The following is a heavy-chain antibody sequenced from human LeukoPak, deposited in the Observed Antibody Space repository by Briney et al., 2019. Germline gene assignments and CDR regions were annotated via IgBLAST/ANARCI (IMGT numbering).Heavy chain of an antibody. D-gene: IGHD2-2*01. CDR3: ARDLGYCSSTSCYRYGMDV. V-gene: IGHV3-74*01. CDR1: GFTFSNYW. CDR2: INSDGSST. Sequence: GGSLRLSCAASGFTFSNYWMHWVRQAPGKGLVWVSRINSDGSSTSYADSVKGRFTISRDNAKNTLYLQMNSLRAEDTAVYYCARDLGYCSSTSCYRYGMDVWGKGTTVTVSS. J-gene: IGHJ6*04.